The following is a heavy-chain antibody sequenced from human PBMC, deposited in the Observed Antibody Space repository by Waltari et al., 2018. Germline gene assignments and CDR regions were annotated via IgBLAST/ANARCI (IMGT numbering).Heavy chain of an antibody. CDR3: TRAYYYDSSGPPYYFDY. CDR1: GFTFGVYP. CDR2: IRSKAYGGTT. V-gene: IGHV3-49*03. D-gene: IGHD3-22*01. Sequence: EVQLVESGGALVQPGRSLRLSCKASGFTFGVYPMRWFRQAPGQGLEWVGFIRSKAYGGTTEYAASVRGRFTISRDDSISIAYLQINSLKTEDTAVYYCTRAYYYDSSGPPYYFDYWGQGTQVTVSS. J-gene: IGHJ4*02.